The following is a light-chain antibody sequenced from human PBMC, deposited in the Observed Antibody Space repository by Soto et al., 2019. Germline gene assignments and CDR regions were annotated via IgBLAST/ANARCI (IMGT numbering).Light chain of an antibody. V-gene: IGKV3-20*01. J-gene: IGKJ1*01. CDR2: GAS. CDR1: QSVSSTY. CDR3: QQYGSSPWP. Sequence: EIVLTQSPGTLSLSPGERATLSCRASQSVSSTYLAWYQQKPGQAPRLLIYGASSRATGIPDRFSGSGSRTDFTLTISRLEPEDFAVYYCQQYGSSPWPFGQGTKVEIK.